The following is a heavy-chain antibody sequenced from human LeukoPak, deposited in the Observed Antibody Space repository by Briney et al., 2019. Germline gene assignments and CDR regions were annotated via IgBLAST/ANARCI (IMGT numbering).Heavy chain of an antibody. V-gene: IGHV3-11*01. Sequence: GGSLRLSCAASGFTFSDYYMSWIRQAPGKGLEWVSYISSSGSTIYYADSVKGRFTISRDNAKNSLYLQMNSLRAEDTAVYYCARDVAVAVPRGAFDIWGQGTMVTVSS. D-gene: IGHD6-19*01. CDR2: ISSSGSTI. CDR3: ARDVAVAVPRGAFDI. CDR1: GFTFSDYY. J-gene: IGHJ3*02.